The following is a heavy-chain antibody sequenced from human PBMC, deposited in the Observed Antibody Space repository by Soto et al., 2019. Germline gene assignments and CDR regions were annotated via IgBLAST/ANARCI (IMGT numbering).Heavy chain of an antibody. Sequence: ASVKVSCKASGYTFTSYDINWVRQATGQGLEWMGWMKPNSGNTGYAQKFQGRVTMTRNTSISTAYMELSSLRSEDTAVYYCARGSLMVYEKAFDIWGQGTMVTVSS. CDR1: GYTFTSYD. D-gene: IGHD2-8*01. J-gene: IGHJ3*02. V-gene: IGHV1-8*01. CDR2: MKPNSGNT. CDR3: ARGSLMVYEKAFDI.